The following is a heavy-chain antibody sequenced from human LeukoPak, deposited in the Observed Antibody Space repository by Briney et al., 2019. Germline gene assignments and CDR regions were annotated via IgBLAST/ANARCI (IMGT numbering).Heavy chain of an antibody. J-gene: IGHJ4*02. V-gene: IGHV4-59*01. CDR1: GGSITGYY. D-gene: IGHD2-21*02. CDR2: IYYSGST. CDR3: ARVRAYCGGDCYPYYFEY. Sequence: SETLSLTCTVSGGSITGYYWSWIRQPPGKGLEWIGYIYYSGSTNYNPSLKSRVTISVDTSKNQFSLKLISVTAADTAVYYCARVRAYCGGDCYPYYFEYWGQGTLVTVSS.